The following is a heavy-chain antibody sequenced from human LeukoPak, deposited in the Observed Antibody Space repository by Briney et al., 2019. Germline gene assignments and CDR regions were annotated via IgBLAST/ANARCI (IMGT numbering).Heavy chain of an antibody. CDR3: ATIKRGDIYGYFDF. CDR1: GGSISSHY. J-gene: IGHJ4*02. Sequence: MPSETLSLTCTVSGGSISSHYWSWLRQPPGKGLEWIAYLYDSVRTKDNPSLKGRVTLSADTSKNQHSLRLSSVTAADTAVYYCATIKRGDIYGYFDFWGQGILVTVSS. V-gene: IGHV4-59*11. D-gene: IGHD5-18*01. CDR2: LYDSVRT.